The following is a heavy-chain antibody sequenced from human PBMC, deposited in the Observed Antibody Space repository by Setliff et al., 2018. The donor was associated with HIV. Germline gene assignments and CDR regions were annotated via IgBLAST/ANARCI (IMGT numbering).Heavy chain of an antibody. J-gene: IGHJ6*03. CDR3: GRVGEMATIGYSYYYMDV. CDR2: IIPMFGTT. V-gene: IGHV1-69*13. Sequence: SVKVSCKASGVTFRRFAFSWVRQAPGQGLEWMGGIIPMFGTTNYAQKFQGRVTITADESTSTVYMELTSLRFEDTAVYYCGRVGEMATIGYSYYYMDVWGKGTTVTVSS. CDR1: GVTFRRFA. D-gene: IGHD5-12*01.